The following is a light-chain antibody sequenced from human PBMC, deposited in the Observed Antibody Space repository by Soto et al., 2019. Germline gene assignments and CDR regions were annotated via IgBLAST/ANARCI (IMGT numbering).Light chain of an antibody. CDR3: SAYTTSNTQL. CDR2: DVS. J-gene: IGLJ3*02. Sequence: QSALTQPASVSGSPGQSITISCTGTSSDVGTYNYVSWYQHRPGKAPKLMIYDVSYRPSGVSNRFSGSKSANTASLTISGLQAEDEADYYCSAYTTSNTQLFGGGTKLTVL. V-gene: IGLV2-14*01. CDR1: SSDVGTYNY.